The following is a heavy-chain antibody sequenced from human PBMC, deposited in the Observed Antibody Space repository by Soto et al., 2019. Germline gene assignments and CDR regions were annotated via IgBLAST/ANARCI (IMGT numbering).Heavy chain of an antibody. J-gene: IGHJ6*03. Sequence: GGSLRLSCAASGFTFSSYGMHWVRQAPGKGLEWVAVIWYDGSNKYYADSVKGRFTISRDNSKNTLYLQMNSLRAEDTAVYYCARENEGVIGEIYYYYYMDVWGKGTTVTVSS. V-gene: IGHV3-33*01. CDR1: GFTFSSYG. CDR3: ARENEGVIGEIYYYYYMDV. CDR2: IWYDGSNK. D-gene: IGHD3-16*02.